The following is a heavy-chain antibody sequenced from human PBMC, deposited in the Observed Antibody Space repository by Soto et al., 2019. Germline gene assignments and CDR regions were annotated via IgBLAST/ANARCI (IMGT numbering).Heavy chain of an antibody. CDR3: VREVQYDDCVALGY. CDR1: GYTFTTYG. Sequence: QVQMVQSGAEVKKPGASVKVSCKASGYTFTTYGISWVRQAPGQGLEWMGWISAYTGDTLYTQNLQGRVTMTRDTSTNTAYMELRSLGSDDTAVYYCVREVQYDDCVALGYWGQGTLVTVSS. D-gene: IGHD4-17*01. J-gene: IGHJ4*02. V-gene: IGHV1-18*01. CDR2: ISAYTGDT.